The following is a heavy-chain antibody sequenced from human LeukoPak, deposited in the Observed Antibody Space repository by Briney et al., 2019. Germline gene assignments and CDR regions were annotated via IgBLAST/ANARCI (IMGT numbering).Heavy chain of an antibody. D-gene: IGHD1-26*01. CDR1: GFTFTSSA. CDR2: TVVGSGNT. Sequence: EASVKVSCKASGFTFTSSAMQWVRQARGQRLAWIGWTVVGSGNTNYAQKSQERVTITRDMSTSTAYMELSSLRSEDTAVYYCAAGWYSRSYYPPANIDYWGQGTLVTVYS. CDR3: AAGWYSRSYYPPANIDY. V-gene: IGHV1-58*02. J-gene: IGHJ4*02.